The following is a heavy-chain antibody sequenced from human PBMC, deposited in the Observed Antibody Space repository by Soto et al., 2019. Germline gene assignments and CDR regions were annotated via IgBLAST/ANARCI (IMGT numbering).Heavy chain of an antibody. V-gene: IGHV1-8*01. Sequence: QVQLVQSGAEVKKPGASVKVSCKASGYTFTSYDINWVRQATGQGLEWMGWMNPNSGNTGYAQKFQGRVTMTRNTSISTAYMELSSLRSEDTAVYYCARAITIFGVVTIGAFDIWGQGTMVTVYS. CDR1: GYTFTSYD. CDR2: MNPNSGNT. J-gene: IGHJ3*02. CDR3: ARAITIFGVVTIGAFDI. D-gene: IGHD3-3*01.